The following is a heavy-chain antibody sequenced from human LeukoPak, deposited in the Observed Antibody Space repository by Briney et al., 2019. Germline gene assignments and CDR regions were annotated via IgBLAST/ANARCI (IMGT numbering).Heavy chain of an antibody. CDR2: IYYSGST. V-gene: IGHV4-30-4*08. CDR3: ASIDYDFWSGYSTKQLNDY. CDR1: GGSISSGDYY. J-gene: IGHJ4*02. Sequence: SQTLSLTCTVSGGSISSGDYYWSWIRQPPGKGLEWIGYIYYSGSTYYNPSLKSRVTISVDTSKNQFSLKLSSVTAADTAVYYCASIDYDFWSGYSTKQLNDYWGQGTLVTVSS. D-gene: IGHD3-3*01.